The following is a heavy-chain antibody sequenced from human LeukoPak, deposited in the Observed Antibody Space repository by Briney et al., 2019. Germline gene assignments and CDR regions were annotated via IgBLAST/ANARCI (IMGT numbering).Heavy chain of an antibody. J-gene: IGHJ4*02. CDR2: ISGSGGST. D-gene: IGHD3-16*02. CDR1: GFTFSSYA. Sequence: RASLRLSCAASGFTFSSYAMSWVRQAPGKGLEWVSAISGSGGSTYYADSVKGRFTISRDNSKNTLYLQMNSLRAEDTAVYYCAKLYVWGSYRYTFDYWGQGTLVTVSS. V-gene: IGHV3-23*01. CDR3: AKLYVWGSYRYTFDY.